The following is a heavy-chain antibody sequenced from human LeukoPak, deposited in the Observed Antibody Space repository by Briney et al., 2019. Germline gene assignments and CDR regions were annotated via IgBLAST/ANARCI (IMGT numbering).Heavy chain of an antibody. Sequence: GGSLRLSCAASGFTFSSYSMNWVRQAPGKGLEWVSSISSSSSYIYYADSVKGRFTISRDNAKNSLYLQMNSLRAEDTAVYYCARGLPPYDFWSGYYRMHFDYWGQGTLVTVSS. CDR1: GFTFSSYS. V-gene: IGHV3-21*01. J-gene: IGHJ4*02. CDR3: ARGLPPYDFWSGYYRMHFDY. D-gene: IGHD3-3*01. CDR2: ISSSSSYI.